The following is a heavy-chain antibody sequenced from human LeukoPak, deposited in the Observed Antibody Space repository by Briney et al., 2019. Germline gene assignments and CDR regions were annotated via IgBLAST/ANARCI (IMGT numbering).Heavy chain of an antibody. D-gene: IGHD2-15*01. V-gene: IGHV1-2*06. Sequence: ASVKVSCKAAGYTFTGYYMFWVRQAPGQGLEWMGRINPNSGGTNYAHKFQGRVTMTRDTSISTAYMELSRLRSDDTAVYYCARGNCSGGSCYSVENWFDPWGQGTLVTVSS. CDR3: ARGNCSGGSCYSVENWFDP. J-gene: IGHJ5*02. CDR2: INPNSGGT. CDR1: GYTFTGYY.